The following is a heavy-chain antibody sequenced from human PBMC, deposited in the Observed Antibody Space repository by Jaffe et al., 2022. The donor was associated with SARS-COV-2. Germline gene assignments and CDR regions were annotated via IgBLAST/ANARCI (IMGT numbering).Heavy chain of an antibody. J-gene: IGHJ5*02. V-gene: IGHV5-10-1*03. CDR1: GYSFTSYW. CDR3: ARTLLGTGNWFDP. Sequence: EVQLVQSGAEVKKPGESLRISCKGSGYSFTSYWISWVRQMPGKGLEWMGRIDPSDSYTSYSPFFQGHVTISVDKSTGTANLQWSSLKASDTAMYYCARTLLGTGNWFDPWGQGTLVTVSS. CDR2: IDPSDSYT. D-gene: IGHD3-10*01.